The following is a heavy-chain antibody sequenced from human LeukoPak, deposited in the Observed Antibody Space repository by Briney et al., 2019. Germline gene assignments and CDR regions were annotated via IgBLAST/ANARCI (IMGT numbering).Heavy chain of an antibody. CDR2: IKQDGSEK. D-gene: IGHD2-2*01. V-gene: IGHV3-7*01. Sequence: GGSLRLSCAASGFTFSNYWMSWVRQAPGKGLEWVANIKQDGSEKYYVDSVKGRFTISRDNAKNSLYLQMNSLRAEDTAVYYCARDDCSSISCYHNWFDPWGQGTLVTVSS. J-gene: IGHJ5*02. CDR1: GFTFSNYW. CDR3: ARDDCSSISCYHNWFDP.